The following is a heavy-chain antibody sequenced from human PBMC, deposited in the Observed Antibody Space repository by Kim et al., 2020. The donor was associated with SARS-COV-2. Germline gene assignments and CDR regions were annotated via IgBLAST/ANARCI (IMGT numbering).Heavy chain of an antibody. D-gene: IGHD1-26*01. J-gene: IGHJ3*02. CDR3: ARDTVVGAPDAFDI. V-gene: IGHV3-11*06. Sequence: ADSGKGRFTIARDNAKNSLYLKMNSLGAEDTAVYYCARDTVVGAPDAFDIWGQGTMVTVSS.